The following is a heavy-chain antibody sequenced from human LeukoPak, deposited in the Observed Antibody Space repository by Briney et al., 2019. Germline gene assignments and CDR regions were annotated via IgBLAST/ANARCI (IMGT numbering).Heavy chain of an antibody. CDR3: AKVPRYFDWHFFDY. V-gene: IGHV3-74*01. CDR2: INSDGSST. CDR1: GFTFSSYW. J-gene: IGHJ4*02. D-gene: IGHD3-9*01. Sequence: WGSLRLSCAASGFTFSSYWVHWVRQAPGKGLVWVSRINSDGSSTSYADSVTGRFTISRDNAKISLYLQMNRLRAEDTALYYCAKVPRYFDWHFFDYWGQGTLVTVSS.